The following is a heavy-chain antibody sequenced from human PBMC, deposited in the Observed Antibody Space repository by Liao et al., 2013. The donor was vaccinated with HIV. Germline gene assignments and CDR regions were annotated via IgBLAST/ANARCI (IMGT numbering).Heavy chain of an antibody. Sequence: QVQLQESGPGLVKPSETLSLTCIVSGGSDGSDTSYFWSWVRQPAGKGLEWIGRIYSTGNANYNPSLNGRVTMSVDTSKKQFSLKLSSVTAADTAVYYCARGGGVSGYDPFYWYFDLWGRGTLVTVSS. CDR3: ARGGGVSGYDPFYWYFDL. D-gene: IGHD5-18*01. J-gene: IGHJ2*01. CDR1: GGSDGSDTSYF. CDR2: IYSTGNA. V-gene: IGHV4-4*07.